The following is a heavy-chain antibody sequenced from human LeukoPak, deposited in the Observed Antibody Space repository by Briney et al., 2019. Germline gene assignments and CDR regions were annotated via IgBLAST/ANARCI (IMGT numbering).Heavy chain of an antibody. CDR1: GGSISSYY. D-gene: IGHD3-3*01. CDR2: IYYSGST. J-gene: IGHJ4*02. Sequence: SETLSLTCTVSGGSISSYYWSWIRQPPGKGLEWIGYIYYSGSTNYNPSLKSRVTISVDTSKNQFSLKLSSVTAADTAVYYCARTYDFWSGSYPTYYFDYWGQGTLVTVSS. V-gene: IGHV4-59*01. CDR3: ARTYDFWSGSYPTYYFDY.